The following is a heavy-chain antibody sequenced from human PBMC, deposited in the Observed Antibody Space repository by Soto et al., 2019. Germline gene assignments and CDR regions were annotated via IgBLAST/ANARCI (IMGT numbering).Heavy chain of an antibody. CDR2: IIPLFRTP. CDR1: GGTFSSSA. Sequence: QXQLVQSGAEXKEPGSSVKVSCKTSGGTFSSSAIXXLRQAPGQGLEWMGGIIPLFRTPDYAQKFQGRVTIAADESTSTAYMELSSLRSEDTAVYYCARDNDRLQLGGNYYYILDVWGQGTTITVSS. D-gene: IGHD4-4*01. J-gene: IGHJ6*02. CDR3: ARDNDRLQLGGNYYYILDV. V-gene: IGHV1-69*12.